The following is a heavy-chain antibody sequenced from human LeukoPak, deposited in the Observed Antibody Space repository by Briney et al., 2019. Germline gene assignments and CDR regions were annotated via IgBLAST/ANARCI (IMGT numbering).Heavy chain of an antibody. CDR3: AREGPYGDYFDY. CDR2: ISSSSSYI. V-gene: IGHV3-21*01. CDR1: GFTFSSYS. Sequence: GGSLRLSCAASGFTFSSYSMNRVRQAPGKGLEWVSSISSSSSYIYYADSVKGRFTISRDNAKNSLYLQMNSLRAEDTAVYYCAREGPYGDYFDYWGQGTLVTASS. D-gene: IGHD4-17*01. J-gene: IGHJ4*02.